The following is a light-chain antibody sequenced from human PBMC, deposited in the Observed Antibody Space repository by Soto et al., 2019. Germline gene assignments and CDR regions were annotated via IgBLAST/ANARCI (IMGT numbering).Light chain of an antibody. Sequence: QSALTQPASVSGSPGQSITISCTGTSSDVGGYNYVSWYQQHPGKAPKLMIYDVSNRPSGVSNRFSGSKSGNTASLTISGLQASVEADYYRSSYTSSSTSVVFGGGTKLTVL. V-gene: IGLV2-14*01. J-gene: IGLJ2*01. CDR3: SSYTSSSTSVV. CDR2: DVS. CDR1: SSDVGGYNY.